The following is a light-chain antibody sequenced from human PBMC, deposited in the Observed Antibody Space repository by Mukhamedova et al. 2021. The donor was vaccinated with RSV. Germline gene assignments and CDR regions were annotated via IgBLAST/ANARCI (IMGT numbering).Light chain of an antibody. CDR3: QKCNGVPLT. V-gene: IGKV1-27*01. Sequence: WYQRRVHGKVPKLLISGATTLLPVVPSRFSGSGSGTDFTLTISSLQPEDVATYYCQKCNGVPLTFGGGTKVEIK. J-gene: IGKJ4*01. CDR2: GAT.